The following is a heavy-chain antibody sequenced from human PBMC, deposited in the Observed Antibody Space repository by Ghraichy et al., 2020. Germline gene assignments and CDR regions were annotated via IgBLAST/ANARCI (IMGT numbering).Heavy chain of an antibody. CDR2: INHSGST. V-gene: IGHV4-34*01. CDR3: ARQVSSSWYREVEIDY. Sequence: SETLSLTCAVYGGSFSGYYWSWIRQPPGKGLEWIGEINHSGSTNYNPSLKSRVTISVDTSKNQFSLKLSSVTAADTAVYYCARQVSSSWYREVEIDYWGQGTLVTVSS. D-gene: IGHD6-13*01. CDR1: GGSFSGYY. J-gene: IGHJ4*02.